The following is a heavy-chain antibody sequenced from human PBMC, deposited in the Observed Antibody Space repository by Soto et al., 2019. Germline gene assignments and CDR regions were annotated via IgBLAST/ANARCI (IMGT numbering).Heavy chain of an antibody. V-gene: IGHV3-23*01. CDR3: AKDPSFWCSGTSCYNWFDP. J-gene: IGHJ5*02. Sequence: PGGSLRLSCAASGFTFSSYAMSWVRQAPGKGLEWVSAISGSGGSTYYADSVKGRFTISRDNSKNTLYLQMNSLRAEDTAVYYCAKDPSFWCSGTSCYNWFDPWGQGTLVTVSS. D-gene: IGHD2-2*01. CDR1: GFTFSSYA. CDR2: ISGSGGST.